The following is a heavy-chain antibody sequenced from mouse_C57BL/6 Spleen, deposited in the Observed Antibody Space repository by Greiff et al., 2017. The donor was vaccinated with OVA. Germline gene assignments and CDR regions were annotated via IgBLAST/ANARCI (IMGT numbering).Heavy chain of an antibody. CDR2: ISGGGGNT. CDR3: ARQGDYDDWFAY. CDR1: GFTFSSYT. D-gene: IGHD2-4*01. J-gene: IGHJ3*01. V-gene: IGHV5-9*01. Sequence: EVKLVESGGGLVKPGGSLKLSCAASGFTFSSYTMSWVRQTPEKRLEWVATISGGGGNTYYPDSVKGRFTISRDNAKNTLYLQMSSLRSEDTALYYCARQGDYDDWFAYWGQGTLVTFSA.